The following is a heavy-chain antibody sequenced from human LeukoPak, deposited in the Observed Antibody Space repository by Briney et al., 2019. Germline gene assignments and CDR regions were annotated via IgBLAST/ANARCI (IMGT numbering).Heavy chain of an antibody. CDR2: ISGSGGST. V-gene: IGHV3-23*01. Sequence: QPGGSLRLSCGASGFTFSSYAMSGAREAPGKALEWVSAISGSGGSTYYADSVKGRFTISRDNSKNTLYLQMNSLRAEDTAVYYCAKDPGARSYFDYWGQGTLVTVSS. CDR1: GFTFSSYA. J-gene: IGHJ4*02. CDR3: AKDPGARSYFDY.